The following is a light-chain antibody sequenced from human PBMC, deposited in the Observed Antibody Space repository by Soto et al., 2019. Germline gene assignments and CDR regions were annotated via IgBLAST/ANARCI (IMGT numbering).Light chain of an antibody. CDR1: SSDVGGYNY. J-gene: IGLJ1*01. CDR2: EVS. V-gene: IGLV2-14*01. Sequence: QSVLTQPASVSGSPGQSITISCTGTSSDVGGYNYVSWYQQHPGKAPKLMIYEVSNRPSGVSNRFSGFKSGNTASLTISGLQAEDEADYYCSSYTSSSTPLYVFGTGTKVTVL. CDR3: SSYTSSSTPLYV.